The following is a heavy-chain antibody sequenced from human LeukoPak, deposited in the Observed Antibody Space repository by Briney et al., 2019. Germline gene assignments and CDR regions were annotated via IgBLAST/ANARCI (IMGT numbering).Heavy chain of an antibody. V-gene: IGHV4-59*11. CDR1: GASITTHY. Sequence: SETLSLTCTVSGASITTHYWSWIRQSPGEGLEWIGYADYTGSTKYNPSLKSRVTMSLDMSNNQFSLKLDSVTAADTAVYYCAGGYSSDWYFNCWGQGTLVTVSS. D-gene: IGHD6-19*01. CDR2: ADYTGST. J-gene: IGHJ4*02. CDR3: AGGYSSDWYFNC.